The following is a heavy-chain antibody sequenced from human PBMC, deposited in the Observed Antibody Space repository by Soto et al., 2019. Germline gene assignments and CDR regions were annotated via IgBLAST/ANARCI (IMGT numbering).Heavy chain of an antibody. V-gene: IGHV3-33*01. J-gene: IGHJ4*02. Sequence: QVQLVESGGGVVQPGRSLRLSCAASGFTFSSYGMHWVRQAPGKGLEWVAVIWYDGSNKYYADSVKGRFTISRDNSKNTLYRQMNSLRAEDTAVYYGARDYLVVPHRVIDYWGQGTLVTVSS. D-gene: IGHD2-2*01. CDR2: IWYDGSNK. CDR3: ARDYLVVPHRVIDY. CDR1: GFTFSSYG.